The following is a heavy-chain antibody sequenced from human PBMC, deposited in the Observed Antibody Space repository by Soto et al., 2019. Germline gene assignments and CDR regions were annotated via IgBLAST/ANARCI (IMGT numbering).Heavy chain of an antibody. CDR1: GGSFSGYY. V-gene: IGHV4-34*01. CDR2: INHSGST. CDR3: ARQGIAAADENWFDP. J-gene: IGHJ5*02. D-gene: IGHD6-13*01. Sequence: SETLSLTCAVYGGSFSGYYWSWIRQPPGKGLEWIGEINHSGSTNYNPSLKSRVTISVDTSKNQFSLKLSSVTAADTAVYYCARQGIAAADENWFDPWGQGTLVTAPQ.